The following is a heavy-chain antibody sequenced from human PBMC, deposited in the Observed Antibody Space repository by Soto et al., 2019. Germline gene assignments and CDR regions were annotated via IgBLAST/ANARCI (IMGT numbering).Heavy chain of an antibody. D-gene: IGHD3-3*01. CDR2: MNPNRGKT. V-gene: IGHV1-8*01. CDR1: GYTFTSYD. J-gene: IGHJ5*02. CDR3: ARGYAGHDDVWRLAP. Sequence: QVQLVQSGAEVKKPGASVKVSCKASGYTFTSYDINWVRQATGQGLELMGWMNPNRGKTGNAQKSQGGVTRTRNSHRSTAYLELSGLRSEGTAVYYCARGYAGHDDVWRLAPWGQGPLVTVSS.